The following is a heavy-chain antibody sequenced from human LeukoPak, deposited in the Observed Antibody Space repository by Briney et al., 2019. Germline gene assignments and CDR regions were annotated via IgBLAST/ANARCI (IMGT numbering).Heavy chain of an antibody. J-gene: IGHJ5*02. V-gene: IGHV4-39*07. CDR2: IYYSGST. CDR3: AGEVPHNWFDP. CDR1: GGSISSSSYY. Sequence: SETLSLTCTVSGGSISSSSYYWGWIRQPPGKGLEWIGSIYYSGSTYYNPSLKSRVTISVDTSKNQFSLKLSSVTAADTAVYYCAGEVPHNWFDPWGQGTLVTVSS.